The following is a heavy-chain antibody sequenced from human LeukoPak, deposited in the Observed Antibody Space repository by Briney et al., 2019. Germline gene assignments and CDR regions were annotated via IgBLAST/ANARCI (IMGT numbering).Heavy chain of an antibody. J-gene: IGHJ5*02. CDR1: GFTFSSFG. CDR3: VRGVGVSRFNYFDP. V-gene: IGHV3-33*01. D-gene: IGHD1-26*01. CDR2: IWYDASNK. Sequence: GGSLRLSCAASGFTFSSFGMHWVRQAPGKGLEWVAVIWYDASNKYYADSVKGRFTISRDNSKNTLYLQMNSQRDDDTAVYYCVRGVGVSRFNYFDPWGQGTLVTVSS.